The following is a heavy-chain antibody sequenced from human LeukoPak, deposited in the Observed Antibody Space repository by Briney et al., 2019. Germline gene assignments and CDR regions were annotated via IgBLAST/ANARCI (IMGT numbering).Heavy chain of an antibody. J-gene: IGHJ6*04. D-gene: IGHD3-10*01. V-gene: IGHV4-34*01. CDR2: INHSGSN. Sequence: SETLSLTCAVYGGSFSGYYWRWIRQPPGKGLEWVGEINHSGSNNYNPSLKSRVTISVDTSKNQFSLKLSSVTAADTAVYYCARGDTFLWFGELTQRYYYGMDVWGKGTTVTVSS. CDR3: ARGDTFLWFGELTQRYYYGMDV. CDR1: GGSFSGYY.